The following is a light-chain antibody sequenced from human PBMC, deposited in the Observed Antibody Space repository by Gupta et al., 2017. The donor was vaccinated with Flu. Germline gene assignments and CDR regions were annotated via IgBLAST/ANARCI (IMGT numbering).Light chain of an antibody. CDR3: QQHKNWPMYT. CDR2: GAS. J-gene: IGKJ2*01. CDR1: QSVSSN. V-gene: IGKV3-15*01. Sequence: EIVMTQSPATLSVSPGERATLSCRASQSVSSNLAWYQQKPGQAPRLLIYGASTRDTGIPARFSGSGCGTEFTLTISSRQSEDFAVYYCQQHKNWPMYTFGQGTKVEIK.